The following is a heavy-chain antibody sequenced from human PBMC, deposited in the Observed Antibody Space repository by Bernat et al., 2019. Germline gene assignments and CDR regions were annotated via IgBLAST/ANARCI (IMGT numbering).Heavy chain of an antibody. J-gene: IGHJ4*02. CDR2: IYYSGST. CDR1: VGSISSSSYY. Sequence: QLQLQDSGPGLVKPSETLSLTCTVSVGSISSSSYYWCWVRQPPGKGLEWIGSIYYSGSTYYNPSHKSRITISVDTSKNQFSLKLSSVTAADTAVYYCARGSRLTKYYFDYWGQGTLVTVSS. D-gene: IGHD4-11*01. CDR3: ARGSRLTKYYFDY. V-gene: IGHV4-39*01.